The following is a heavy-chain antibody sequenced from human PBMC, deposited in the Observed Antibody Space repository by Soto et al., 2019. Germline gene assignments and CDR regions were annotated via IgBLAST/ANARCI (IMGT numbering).Heavy chain of an antibody. V-gene: IGHV3-11*06. CDR3: ARDVPRVGATAY. D-gene: IGHD1-26*01. CDR2: ISRNSNYT. J-gene: IGHJ4*02. CDR1: GFTFSDYY. Sequence: QVQLVESGGGLVKPGGSLRLSCAASGFTFSDYYMSWIRQAPGKGLEWVSYISRNSNYTDYADSVKGRFTISRDNAKNSLYLQMNTLRGEDTAVYFCARDVPRVGATAYWGQGALVTVSS.